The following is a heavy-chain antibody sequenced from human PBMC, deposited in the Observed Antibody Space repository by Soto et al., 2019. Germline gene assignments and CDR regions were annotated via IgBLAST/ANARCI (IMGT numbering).Heavy chain of an antibody. J-gene: IGHJ5*02. D-gene: IGHD4-17*01. V-gene: IGHV3-74*01. CDR1: GFTFSNYW. Sequence: EVQLVESGGGLVQPGGSLRLSCAVSGFTFSNYWMHWVRQAPGKGLVWVSRINSDGSSTSYADFVKGRFTISRDNAKNTPYLQMNRLRAEDTAVYYCARFRVDGDYVPWGQGTLVTVSS. CDR2: INSDGSST. CDR3: ARFRVDGDYVP.